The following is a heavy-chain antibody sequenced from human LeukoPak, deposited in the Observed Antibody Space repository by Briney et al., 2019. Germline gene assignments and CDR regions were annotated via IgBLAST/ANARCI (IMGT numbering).Heavy chain of an antibody. CDR1: GASISSSY. J-gene: IGHJ1*01. CDR3: AKNQTYYAISGYYYVTYLQH. D-gene: IGHD3-22*01. CDR2: MSSGGST. V-gene: IGHV4-4*07. Sequence: SETLSLTCTVSGASISSSYCTWIRQSAGEGLEWIGRMSSGGSTTYNPSFKGRVTMSLDTSKRQFSLNLSSVTAADPAVYYCAKNQTYYAISGYYYVTYLQHWGQGILVTVSS.